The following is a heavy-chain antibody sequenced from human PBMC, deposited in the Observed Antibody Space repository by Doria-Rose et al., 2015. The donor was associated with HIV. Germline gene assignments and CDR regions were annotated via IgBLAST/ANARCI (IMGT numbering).Heavy chain of an antibody. CDR2: LNVGNGDT. CDR3: ARIHSLSSSSLGH. V-gene: IGHV1-3*01. CDR1: GYTFSAYA. Sequence: PGASVTVSCKTSGYTFSAYAIHWVRQAPGRRLEWMGWLNVGNGDTRYSRKFQDRVTITSDTSANTGYMALSSLRSEDTAVYYCARIHSLSSSSLGHWGQGTLVTVSS. J-gene: IGHJ4*02. D-gene: IGHD6-13*01.